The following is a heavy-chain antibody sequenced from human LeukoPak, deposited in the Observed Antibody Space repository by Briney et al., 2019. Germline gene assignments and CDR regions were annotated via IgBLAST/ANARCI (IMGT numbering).Heavy chain of an antibody. V-gene: IGHV3-23*01. Sequence: GGSLRLSCAASGFTFSNYWMSWVRQAPGKGLEWVSAISGSGGSTYYADSVKGRFTISRDNSKNTLYLQMNSLRAEDTAVYYCAKDRPNYYDSSGYYSDAFDIWGQGTMVTVSS. CDR2: ISGSGGST. CDR1: GFTFSNYW. D-gene: IGHD3-22*01. J-gene: IGHJ3*02. CDR3: AKDRPNYYDSSGYYSDAFDI.